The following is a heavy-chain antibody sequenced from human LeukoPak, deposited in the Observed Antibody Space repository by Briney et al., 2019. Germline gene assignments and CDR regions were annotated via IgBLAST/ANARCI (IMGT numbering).Heavy chain of an antibody. CDR1: GGSFSGYY. CDR2: INHSGST. Sequence: SETLSLTCAVYGGSFSGYYWSWIRQPPGKGLEWIGEINHSGSTNYNPSLKSRVTISVDTSKNQFSLKLSFVTAADTAVYYCARDEVAFHIWGQGTMVTVSS. V-gene: IGHV4-34*01. CDR3: ARDEVAFHI. J-gene: IGHJ3*02.